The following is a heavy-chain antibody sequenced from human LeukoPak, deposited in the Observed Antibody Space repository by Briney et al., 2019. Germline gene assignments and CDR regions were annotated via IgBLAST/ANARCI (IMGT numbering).Heavy chain of an antibody. CDR2: VYYSGNT. V-gene: IGHV4-59*04. CDR1: GGSISSYH. Sequence: SETLSLTCTVSGGSISSYHWSWIRQPPGKGLEWIGNVYYSGNTYYNPSLKSRATISVDTSKNQFSLKLTSLTAADTALFYCARWGFSSNWYFFDFWGQGTLVTVSS. CDR3: ARWGFSSNWYFFDF. J-gene: IGHJ4*02. D-gene: IGHD6-13*01.